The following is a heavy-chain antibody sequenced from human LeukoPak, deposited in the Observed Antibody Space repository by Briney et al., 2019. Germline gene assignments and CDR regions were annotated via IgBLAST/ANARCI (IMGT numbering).Heavy chain of an antibody. D-gene: IGHD2-2*01. CDR2: ISVNNGGT. V-gene: IGHV1-18*01. J-gene: IGHJ1*01. CDR1: GYTFTTYS. CDR3: ATATQPRGYFLH. Sequence: ASVKVSSKASGYTFTTYSLAWVRQAPGQSLEWMGWISVNNGGTNYAQSFQDRVTLTRDTSTNTAYLELRSLRFDDTAIIYCATATQPRGYFLHWGQGTLVTVSS.